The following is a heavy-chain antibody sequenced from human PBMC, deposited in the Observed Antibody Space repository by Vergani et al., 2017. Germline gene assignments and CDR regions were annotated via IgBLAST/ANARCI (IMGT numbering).Heavy chain of an antibody. CDR1: GFTFSSYA. J-gene: IGHJ4*02. CDR3: AELYGDDGYSPF. CDR2: ISYDGSNK. Sequence: VQLVESGGGLIHPGGSLRLSCEGSGFTFSSYAMHWVRQAPGKGLEWVAVISYDGSNKYYADSVKGRFTISRDDSKNTLYLQMSSLRVEDTAIYYCAELYGDDGYSPFWGQGTLVTVSS. D-gene: IGHD5-18*01. V-gene: IGHV3-30-3*01.